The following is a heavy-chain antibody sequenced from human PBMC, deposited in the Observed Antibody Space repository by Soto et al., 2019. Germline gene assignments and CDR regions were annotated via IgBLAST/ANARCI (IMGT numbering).Heavy chain of an antibody. J-gene: IGHJ4*02. CDR1: GGSVRSGSYY. D-gene: IGHD3-22*01. Sequence: SEALSVTCIVSGGSVRSGSYYWTWIRQPPGKGLEWIGYIYQSGTTNYNASLKSRVTISIDTSKNQFFLKLNSVTASDTAVYYCARDSSGRHDYWGQGTLVTVSP. V-gene: IGHV4-61*01. CDR3: ARDSSGRHDY. CDR2: IYQSGTT.